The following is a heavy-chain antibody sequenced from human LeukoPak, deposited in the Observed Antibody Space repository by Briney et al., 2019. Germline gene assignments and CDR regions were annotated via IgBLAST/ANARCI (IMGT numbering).Heavy chain of an antibody. CDR2: IYHSGST. D-gene: IGHD3-10*01. CDR1: GYSISSGYY. J-gene: IGHJ5*02. V-gene: IGHV4-38-2*02. Sequence: PSETLSLTCTVSGYSISSGYYWGLIRPPPGKGLELIGGIYHSGSTYYHPSLKGRVTISVDTSKNQFSLKLSSVTAADTAVYYCACRFGEFPPIVLDRWGQGTLVTVSS. CDR3: ACRFGEFPPIVLDR.